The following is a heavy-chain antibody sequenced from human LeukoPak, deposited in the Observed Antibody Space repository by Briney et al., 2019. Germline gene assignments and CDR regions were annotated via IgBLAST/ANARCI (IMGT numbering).Heavy chain of an antibody. J-gene: IGHJ4*02. D-gene: IGHD3-10*01. V-gene: IGHV4-39*01. CDR1: GGSISSCSYY. CDR3: ARQATVGRTGGLFDY. CDR2: IYYSGST. Sequence: PSETLSLTCTVYGGSISSCSYYWGWVRQPPGKGLEWVGSIYYSGSTYYNPSLKSRATISVDTSKNQFSLKLSSVTAADTAVYYCARQATVGRTGGLFDYWGQRTLVTVSS.